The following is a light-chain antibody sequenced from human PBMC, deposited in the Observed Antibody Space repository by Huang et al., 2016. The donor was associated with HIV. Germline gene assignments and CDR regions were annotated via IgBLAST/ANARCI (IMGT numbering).Light chain of an antibody. CDR3: QQRSGGVT. CDR1: QSVGNY. CDR2: DTS. Sequence: IVLTQSPATLSWYPGERITLSCRASQSVGNYVAWYPQHPGQSPKLLIYDTSNRAAGTPVRFSGSGSGTDFTLTISTLESEDFAVYYCQQRSGGVTFGGGTKVQVK. J-gene: IGKJ4*01. V-gene: IGKV3-11*01.